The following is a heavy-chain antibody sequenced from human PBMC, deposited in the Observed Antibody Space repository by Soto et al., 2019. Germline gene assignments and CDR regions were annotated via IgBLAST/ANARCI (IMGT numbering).Heavy chain of an antibody. D-gene: IGHD3-3*01. CDR2: IYYSGST. V-gene: IGHV4-31*03. Sequence: QVQLQESGPGLVKPSQTLSLTCTVSGGSISSGDYYWSWIRQHPGKGLEWIGYIYYSGSTYYNPSLKRRVTISLDTSKNQFSLKLSSVTAADTAVYYCAIWWSGSRKGFDPWGQGTLVTVSS. J-gene: IGHJ5*02. CDR3: AIWWSGSRKGFDP. CDR1: GGSISSGDYY.